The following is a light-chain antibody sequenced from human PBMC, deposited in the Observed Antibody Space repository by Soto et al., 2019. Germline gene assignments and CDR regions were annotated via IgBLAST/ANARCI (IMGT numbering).Light chain of an antibody. Sequence: EIVLTQSPGTLSLSPGERATLSCRASQSVSSSYLAWYQQKPGQSPRLLIYGASNRATGIPDRFSGSGSGTDFTLTISRLEPEDFAVYYCQQYGSSHSRTFGQGTKLEIK. CDR3: QQYGSSHSRT. CDR2: GAS. CDR1: QSVSSSY. V-gene: IGKV3-20*01. J-gene: IGKJ2*01.